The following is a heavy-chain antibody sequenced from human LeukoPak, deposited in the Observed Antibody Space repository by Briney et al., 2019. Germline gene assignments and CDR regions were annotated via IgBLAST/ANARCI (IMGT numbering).Heavy chain of an antibody. Sequence: GGSLRLSCAASGLTFGIYAMSWVRQGPGQGLEWVSGISSGGSTYYADSVKGRFTISRDNSKNTLYLQMNSLRAEDTAVYYCARDREAARPYYYYYYMDVWGKGTTVTVSS. V-gene: IGHV3-23*01. CDR2: ISSGGST. CDR1: GLTFGIYA. CDR3: ARDREAARPYYYYYYMDV. J-gene: IGHJ6*03. D-gene: IGHD6-6*01.